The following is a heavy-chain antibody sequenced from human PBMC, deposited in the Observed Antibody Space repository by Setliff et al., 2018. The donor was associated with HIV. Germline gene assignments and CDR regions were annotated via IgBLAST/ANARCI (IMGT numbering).Heavy chain of an antibody. CDR1: GFTFSNYW. CDR2: INQDGSEK. CDR3: ARDVAVAGTEF. D-gene: IGHD6-19*01. J-gene: IGHJ4*02. V-gene: IGHV3-7*01. Sequence: GGSLRLSCAASGFTFSNYWMSWVRQAPGKGLEWAAHINQDGSEKNHVDSVKGRFTISRDNARNSLYLQMNSLKADDTAVYYCARDVAVAGTEFWGQGTLVTVSS.